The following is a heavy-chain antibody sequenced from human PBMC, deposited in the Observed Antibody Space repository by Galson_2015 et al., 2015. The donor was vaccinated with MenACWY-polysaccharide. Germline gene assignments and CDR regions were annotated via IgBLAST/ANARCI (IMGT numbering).Heavy chain of an antibody. J-gene: IGHJ4*02. CDR1: GFTFSSYS. V-gene: IGHV3-21*01. CDR2: ISSSSSYI. D-gene: IGHD1-26*01. Sequence: SLRLSCAASGFTFSSYSMNWVRQAPGKGLEWVSSISSSSSYIYYADSVKGRFTISRDNAKNSLYLQMNSLRAEDTAVYYCARVAVGATDTLYFDYWGQGTLVTVSS. CDR3: ARVAVGATDTLYFDY.